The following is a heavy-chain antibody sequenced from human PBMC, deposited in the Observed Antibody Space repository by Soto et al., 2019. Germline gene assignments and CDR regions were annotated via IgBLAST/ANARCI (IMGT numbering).Heavy chain of an antibody. CDR2: IYYSGIT. D-gene: IGHD6-13*01. CDR1: GGSISSHY. Sequence: QVPLQESGPGLVKPSETLSLTCTVSGGSISSHYWRWIRQPPGRGLEWIGFIYYSGITDSNPSLKSRVTISLDTSKNQLSLRLSSVTAADTAVYYCARPRGIAPAVWYFDLWGRGTLVTVSS. CDR3: ARPRGIAPAVWYFDL. J-gene: IGHJ2*01. V-gene: IGHV4-59*08.